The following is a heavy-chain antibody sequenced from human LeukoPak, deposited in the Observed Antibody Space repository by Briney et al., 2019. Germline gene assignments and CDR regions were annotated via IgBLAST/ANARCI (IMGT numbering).Heavy chain of an antibody. Sequence: SETLSLTCAVYGGSFSGYYWSWIRQPPGKGLEWIGETNHSGSTNYNPSLKSRVTISVDTSKNQFSLKLSSVTAADTAVYYCARGARYSGSYWIDYWGQGTLVTVSS. CDR1: GGSFSGYY. D-gene: IGHD1-26*01. J-gene: IGHJ4*02. V-gene: IGHV4-34*01. CDR3: ARGARYSGSYWIDY. CDR2: TNHSGST.